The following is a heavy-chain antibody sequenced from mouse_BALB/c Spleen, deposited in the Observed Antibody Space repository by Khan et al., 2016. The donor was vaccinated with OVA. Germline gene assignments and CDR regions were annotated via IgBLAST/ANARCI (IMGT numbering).Heavy chain of an antibody. V-gene: IGHV1-80*01. CDR1: GYAFSNYW. Sequence: VQLQESGAELVRPGSSVKISCTASGYAFSNYWMNWVQQRPGQGLEWIGQIYPGDGDTSFPGKFRGKVTLTADKSSSTLYMQLSSLTSEDSAVYYCARSGYDYIAYWGQGTLVTVSA. CDR2: IYPGDGDT. D-gene: IGHD2-14*01. J-gene: IGHJ3*01. CDR3: ARSGYDYIAY.